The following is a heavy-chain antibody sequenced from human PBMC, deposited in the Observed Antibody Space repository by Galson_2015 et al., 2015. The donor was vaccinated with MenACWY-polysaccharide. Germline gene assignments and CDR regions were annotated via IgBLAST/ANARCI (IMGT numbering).Heavy chain of an antibody. CDR2: INSDGSAT. D-gene: IGHD2-15*01. V-gene: IGHV3-74*01. Sequence: SLRLSCAASGFTFSAYWMSWVRQAPGKGLVWVSRINSDGSATNYADSVKDRFTISRDNAKNTLYLQMNSLRDEDTAVYYCVKVGARYCSGGTCSFNWFDPWGQGTLVTVSS. J-gene: IGHJ5*02. CDR1: GFTFSAYW. CDR3: VKVGARYCSGGTCSFNWFDP.